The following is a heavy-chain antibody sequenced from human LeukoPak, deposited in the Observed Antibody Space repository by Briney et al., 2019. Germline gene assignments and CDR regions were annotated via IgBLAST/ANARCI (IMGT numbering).Heavy chain of an antibody. J-gene: IGHJ4*02. CDR2: ISSSSRTT. D-gene: IGHD3-22*01. CDR1: AFSFSAYS. CDR3: ARDKHDSSGYYTPDFFDH. V-gene: IGHV3-48*02. Sequence: GGSLRLSCAASAFSFSAYSMNWVRQAPGKGLEWVSYISSSSRTTYYADSVKGRFTTSRDNAKNSLYLQMNSLRDEDTAVYYCARDKHDSSGYYTPDFFDHWGQGTLVTVSS.